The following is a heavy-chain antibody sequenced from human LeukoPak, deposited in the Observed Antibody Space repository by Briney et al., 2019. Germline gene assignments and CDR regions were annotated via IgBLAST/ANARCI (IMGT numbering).Heavy chain of an antibody. J-gene: IGHJ4*02. D-gene: IGHD3-3*01. CDR2: ISGSGGST. CDR3: AKDRGDFWSGSPTNY. Sequence: SGGSLRLSCAASGLTFSSYAMSWVRQAPGKGLEWVSAISGSGGSTYYADSVKGRFTISRDNSKNTLYLQMNSLGAEDTAVYYCAKDRGDFWSGSPTNYWGQGTLVTVSS. CDR1: GLTFSSYA. V-gene: IGHV3-23*01.